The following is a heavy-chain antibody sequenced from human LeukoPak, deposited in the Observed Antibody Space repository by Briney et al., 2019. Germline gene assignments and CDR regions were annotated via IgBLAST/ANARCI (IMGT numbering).Heavy chain of an antibody. Sequence: ASVKVSCKASGYTFTSYYMHWVRQAPGQGLEWMGIINPSGGSTSYAQKFQGRVTITRDTSASTAYMELSSLRSEDTAVYYCARFTMIVGFDAFDIWGQGTMVTVSS. CDR3: ARFTMIVGFDAFDI. V-gene: IGHV1-46*01. D-gene: IGHD3-22*01. J-gene: IGHJ3*02. CDR2: INPSGGST. CDR1: GYTFTSYY.